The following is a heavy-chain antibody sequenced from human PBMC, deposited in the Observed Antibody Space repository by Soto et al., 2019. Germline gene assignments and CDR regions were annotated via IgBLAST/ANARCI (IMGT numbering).Heavy chain of an antibody. D-gene: IGHD2-15*01. V-gene: IGHV1-58*02. Sequence: SVKVSCKASGFTFTSSAIQWVRQARGQRLEWIGWIVVGSGNTNYAQKFQERVTITRDMSTSTAYMELSSLRSEDTAVYYCAAGYCSGGSCYSRIDYWGQGTLVTVSS. CDR2: IVVGSGNT. CDR1: GFTFTSSA. J-gene: IGHJ4*02. CDR3: AAGYCSGGSCYSRIDY.